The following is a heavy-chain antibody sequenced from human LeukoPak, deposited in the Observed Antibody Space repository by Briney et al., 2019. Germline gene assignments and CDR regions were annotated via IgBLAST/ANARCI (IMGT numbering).Heavy chain of an antibody. J-gene: IGHJ6*02. CDR1: GYTFTSYY. D-gene: IGHD6-13*01. Sequence: ASVKVSCTASGYTFTSYYMHWVRQAPGQGLEWMGIIDPSGGSTSYAQKFQGRVTMTRDTSTSTVYMELSSLRSEDTAVYYCARDLEGYSSSWYVTPAATRTGYYYYYGMDVWGQGTTVTVSS. CDR2: IDPSGGST. V-gene: IGHV1-46*01. CDR3: ARDLEGYSSSWYVTPAATRTGYYYYYGMDV.